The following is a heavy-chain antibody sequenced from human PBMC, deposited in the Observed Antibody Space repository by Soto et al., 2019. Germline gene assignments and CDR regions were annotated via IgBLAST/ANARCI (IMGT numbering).Heavy chain of an antibody. J-gene: IGHJ5*02. Sequence: EVQLLESGGGLVQPGGSLRLSCAASGFTFSSYAMSWVRQAPGKGLEWVSAMSGSGGSTYYADSVKGRFTISRDNSRNXLYRQMNSLAAEATAVYYCAKGRYMTTVVTHGFDPWGQGTLVTVSS. D-gene: IGHD4-17*01. CDR2: MSGSGGST. V-gene: IGHV3-23*01. CDR3: AKGRYMTTVVTHGFDP. CDR1: GFTFSSYA.